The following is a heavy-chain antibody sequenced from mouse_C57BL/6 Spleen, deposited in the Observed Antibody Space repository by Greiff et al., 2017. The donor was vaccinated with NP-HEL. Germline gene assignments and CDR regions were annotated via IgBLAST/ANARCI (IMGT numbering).Heavy chain of an antibody. CDR3: ASHTIQYYFDY. D-gene: IGHD6-1*01. CDR2: IHPNSGST. CDR1: GYTFTSYW. V-gene: IGHV1-64*01. Sequence: QVQLQQPGAELVKPGASVKLSCKASGYTFTSYWMHWVKQRPGQGLEWIGMIHPNSGSTNYNEKFKSKATLTVDKSSSTAYMQLSSLTSEDSAVYYCASHTIQYYFDYWGQGTTLTVSS. J-gene: IGHJ2*01.